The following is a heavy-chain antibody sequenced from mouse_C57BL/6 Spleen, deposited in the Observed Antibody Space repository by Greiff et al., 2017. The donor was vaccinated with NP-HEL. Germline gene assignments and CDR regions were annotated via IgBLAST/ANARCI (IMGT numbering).Heavy chain of an antibody. CDR1: GYTFTDYN. CDR3: AREDYYSNRWYFDV. CDR2: INPNNGGT. D-gene: IGHD2-5*01. V-gene: IGHV1-22*01. J-gene: IGHJ1*03. Sequence: EVQVVESGPELVKPGASVKMSCKASGYTFTDYNMHWVKQSHGKSLEWIGYINPNNGGTSYNQKFKGKATLTVNKSSSTAYMELRSLTSEDSAVYYCAREDYYSNRWYFDVWGTGTTVTVSS.